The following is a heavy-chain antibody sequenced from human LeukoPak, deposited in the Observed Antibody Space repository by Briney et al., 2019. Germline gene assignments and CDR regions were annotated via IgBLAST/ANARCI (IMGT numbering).Heavy chain of an antibody. CDR1: GYTFTSYD. J-gene: IGHJ4*02. CDR3: ARGSVVVAAYFDY. D-gene: IGHD2-15*01. Sequence: ASVKVSCKASGYTFTSYDINWVRQATGQGLEWMGWMNPNSGNTGYAQKFQGRVTMTRNTSISTAYMELSSLRSEDTAAYYCARGSVVVAAYFDYWGQGTLVTVSS. V-gene: IGHV1-8*01. CDR2: MNPNSGNT.